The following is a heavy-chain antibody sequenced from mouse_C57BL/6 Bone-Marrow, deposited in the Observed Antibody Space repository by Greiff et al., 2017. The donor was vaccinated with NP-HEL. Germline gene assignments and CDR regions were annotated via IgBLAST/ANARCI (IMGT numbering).Heavy chain of an antibody. CDR3: TSGSSLFAY. V-gene: IGHV1-50*01. Sequence: VQLQQPGAELVKPGASVKLSCKASGYTFTSYWMQWVTQRPGQGLEWIGEIDPSDSYTNYNQKFKGKATLTVDTSSSTAYMQLSSLTSEDSAVYYCTSGSSLFAYWGQGTLVTVSA. J-gene: IGHJ3*01. D-gene: IGHD1-1*01. CDR1: GYTFTSYW. CDR2: IDPSDSYT.